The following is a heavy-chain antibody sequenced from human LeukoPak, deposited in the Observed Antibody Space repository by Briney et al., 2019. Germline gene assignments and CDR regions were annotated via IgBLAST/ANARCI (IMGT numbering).Heavy chain of an antibody. D-gene: IGHD2-2*01. J-gene: IGHJ4*02. CDR3: ARVNPAGNLRTSAFDY. Sequence: SETLSLTCAVYGGSFSGYYWSWIRQPPGKGLEWIGEINHSGSTNYNPSLKSRVTISVDTSKNQFSLKLSSVTAADTAVYYCARVNPAGNLRTSAFDYWGQGTLVTVSS. CDR2: INHSGST. V-gene: IGHV4-34*01. CDR1: GGSFSGYY.